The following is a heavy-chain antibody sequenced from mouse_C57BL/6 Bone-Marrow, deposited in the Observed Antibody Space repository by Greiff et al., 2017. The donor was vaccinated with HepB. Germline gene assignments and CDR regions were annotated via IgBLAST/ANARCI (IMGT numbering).Heavy chain of an antibody. Sequence: EVKVVESGGGLVKPGGSLKLSCAASGFTFSSYTMSWVRQTPEKRLEWVATISGGGGNTYYPDSVKGRFTISRDNAKNTLYLQMSSLRSEDTALYYCARHGYYGSSLPAMDYWGQGTSVTVSS. J-gene: IGHJ4*01. CDR2: ISGGGGNT. CDR3: ARHGYYGSSLPAMDY. CDR1: GFTFSSYT. D-gene: IGHD1-1*01. V-gene: IGHV5-9*01.